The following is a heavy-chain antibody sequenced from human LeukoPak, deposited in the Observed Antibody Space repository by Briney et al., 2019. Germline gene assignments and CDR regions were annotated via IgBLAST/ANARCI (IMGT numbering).Heavy chain of an antibody. CDR1: GFTFSSYS. J-gene: IGHJ3*02. CDR2: ISGSSSYI. D-gene: IGHD3-22*01. V-gene: IGHV3-21*06. Sequence: GGSLRLSCAASGFTFSSYSMNWVGQAPGKGLEWVSSISGSSSYIYYADSVKGRFTISRDNAKNSLYLQMNSLRVEDTAVYYCARGPPNYYDSSNIDAFDIWGQGTMVTVSS. CDR3: ARGPPNYYDSSNIDAFDI.